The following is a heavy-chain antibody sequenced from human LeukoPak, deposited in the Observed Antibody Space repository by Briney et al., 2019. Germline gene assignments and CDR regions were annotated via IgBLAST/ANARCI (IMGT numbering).Heavy chain of an antibody. CDR2: FDPEDGET. CDR1: GYTLTELS. D-gene: IGHD2-2*01. V-gene: IGHV1-24*01. Sequence: ASVKVSCKVSGYTLTELSMHWVRQPPGKGLGGMGGFDPEDGETIYAQKFQGRVTMTEDTSTDTAYMELSSLRSEDTAVYYCATSRSSTSFYFDYWGQGTLVTVSS. J-gene: IGHJ4*02. CDR3: ATSRSSTSFYFDY.